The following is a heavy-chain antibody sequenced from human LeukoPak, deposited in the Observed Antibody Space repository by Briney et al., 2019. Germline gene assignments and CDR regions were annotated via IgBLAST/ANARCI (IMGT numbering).Heavy chain of an antibody. J-gene: IGHJ4*02. CDR2: ISGSGANT. CDR3: AKGGPYYHGSGSYEGFDY. D-gene: IGHD3-10*01. CDR1: GFTVSSNY. Sequence: SGGSLRLSCAASGFTVSSNYMSWVRQAPGKGLEWVSGISGSGANTYYADSVKGRFTISRDNFKKTLHLQMNSLRAEDTAIYYCAKGGPYYHGSGSYEGFDYWGQGTLATVSS. V-gene: IGHV3-23*01.